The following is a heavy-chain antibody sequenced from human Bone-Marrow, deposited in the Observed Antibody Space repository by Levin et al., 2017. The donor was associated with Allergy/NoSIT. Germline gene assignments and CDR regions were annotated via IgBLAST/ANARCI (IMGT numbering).Heavy chain of an antibody. D-gene: IGHD1/OR15-1a*01. Sequence: SETLSLTCTVSGGSISGGGYYWCWIRQHPGKGLEWIGCISYIGSTHYNPSLKSRVTISADTSDKQFSLKMSSVTAADTAVFYCARGTFNGASDAFDVWGQGTIVTVSS. J-gene: IGHJ3*01. CDR2: ISYIGST. CDR3: ARGTFNGASDAFDV. CDR1: GGSISGGGYY. V-gene: IGHV4-31*03.